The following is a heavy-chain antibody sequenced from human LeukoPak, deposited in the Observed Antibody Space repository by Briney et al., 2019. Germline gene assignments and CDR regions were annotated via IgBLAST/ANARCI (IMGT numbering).Heavy chain of an antibody. CDR1: GFTLNNYW. CDR2: IKQDGSRK. V-gene: IGHV3-7*03. D-gene: IGHD3-9*01. J-gene: IGHJ3*02. Sequence: GGPLRLSCAASGFTLNNYWMTWVRQAPGEGREWVANIKQDGSRKHYVDSGKGRFTISRDNARNSLYLQMNSLRAEDTAVYYCARDLSNKILTTYYDVFDIWGQGTLVTVSS. CDR3: ARDLSNKILTTYYDVFDI.